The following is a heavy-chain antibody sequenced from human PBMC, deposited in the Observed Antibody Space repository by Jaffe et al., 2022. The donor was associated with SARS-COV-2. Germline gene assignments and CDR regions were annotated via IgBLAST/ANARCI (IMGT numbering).Heavy chain of an antibody. CDR1: GYTFTSYD. Sequence: QVQLVQSGAEVKKPGASVKVSCKASGYTFTSYDINWVRQATGQGLEWMGWMNPNSGNTGYAQKFQGRVTMTRNTSISTAYMELSSLRSEDTAVYYCARDQWLVQGYYYGMDVWGQGTTVTVSS. CDR2: MNPNSGNT. CDR3: ARDQWLVQGYYYGMDV. D-gene: IGHD6-19*01. J-gene: IGHJ6*02. V-gene: IGHV1-8*01.